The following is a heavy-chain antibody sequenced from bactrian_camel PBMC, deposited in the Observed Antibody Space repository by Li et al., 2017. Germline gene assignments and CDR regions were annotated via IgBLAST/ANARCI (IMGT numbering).Heavy chain of an antibody. J-gene: IGHJ4*01. Sequence: DVQLVESGGGSVQTGGSLRLSCRPSRYLCMGWFRQAPEKEREWVASIDGDGSIGYAASVKGRFTISKDMRENTLFLQMTSLSQEDTAMYYCATGSRFSYSCGLGDHHYAYWGQGTQVTVS. CDR3: ATGSRFSYSCGLGDHHYAY. D-gene: IGHD1*01. CDR2: IDGDGSI. CDR1: RYLC. V-gene: IGHV3S42*01.